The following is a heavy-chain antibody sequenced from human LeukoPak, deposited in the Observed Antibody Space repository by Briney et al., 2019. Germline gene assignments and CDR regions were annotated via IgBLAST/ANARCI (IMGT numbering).Heavy chain of an antibody. CDR3: ARDIPVLWSGYHTFDY. V-gene: IGHV1-18*01. D-gene: IGHD3-3*01. CDR2: ISAYNGNT. Sequence: ASVKVSCKASGYTFTSYGISWVRQAPGQGLEWMGWISAYNGNTNYAQKLQGRVTMTTDTSTSTAYMELRSLRSDDTAVYYCARDIPVLWSGYHTFDYWGQGTLVTVSS. J-gene: IGHJ4*02. CDR1: GYTFTSYG.